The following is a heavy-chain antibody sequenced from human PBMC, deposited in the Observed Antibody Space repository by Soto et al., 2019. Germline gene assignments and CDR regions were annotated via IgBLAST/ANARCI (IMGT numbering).Heavy chain of an antibody. D-gene: IGHD3-22*01. V-gene: IGHV3-23*01. CDR2: ISGSGGST. J-gene: IGHJ4*02. CDR3: AKDFREDYYDSSGYYGTFDY. CDR1: GFTFSSYA. Sequence: PGGSLRLSCAASGFTFSSYAMSWVRQAPGKGLEWVSAISGSGGSTYYADSVKGRFTISRDNSKNTLYLQMNSLRAEDTAVYYCAKDFREDYYDSSGYYGTFDYWGQGTLVTVSS.